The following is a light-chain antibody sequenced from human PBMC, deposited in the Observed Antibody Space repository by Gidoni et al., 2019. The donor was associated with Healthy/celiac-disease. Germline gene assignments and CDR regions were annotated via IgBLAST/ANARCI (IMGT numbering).Light chain of an antibody. CDR2: RNN. CDR3: AAWDDDLSGYV. Sequence: QSVLTQPPSASGPPGQRVTISCSGSSSNIGSNYVYWFQQLQGTAPKLLIDRNNQRPSGVPDRFSGSESGTSASLAISGLRSEDEADYYCAAWDDDLSGYVFGTGTKVTVL. V-gene: IGLV1-47*01. J-gene: IGLJ1*01. CDR1: SSNIGSNY.